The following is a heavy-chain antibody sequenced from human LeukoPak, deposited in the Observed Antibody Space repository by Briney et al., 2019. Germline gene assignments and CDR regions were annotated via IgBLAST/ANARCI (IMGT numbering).Heavy chain of an antibody. CDR1: GFTFSSYG. CDR2: ISGSGGST. V-gene: IGHV3-23*01. D-gene: IGHD6-13*01. CDR3: AKVKTAAAYYYYYMDV. Sequence: GALRLSCAASGFTFSSYGMSWVRQAPGKGLEWVSAISGSGGSTYYADSVKGRFTISRDNSKYTLYLQMNSLRAEDTAVYYCAKVKTAAAYYYYYMDVWGKGTTVTISS. J-gene: IGHJ6*03.